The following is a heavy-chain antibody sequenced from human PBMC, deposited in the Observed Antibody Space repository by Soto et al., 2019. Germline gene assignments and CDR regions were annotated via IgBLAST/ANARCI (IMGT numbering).Heavy chain of an antibody. V-gene: IGHV3-48*03. J-gene: IGHJ4*02. CDR1: GFTFSSYE. CDR2: ISSSSSTI. D-gene: IGHD3-10*01. CDR3: ARGGSGPRVY. Sequence: HPGGSLRLSCAASGFTFSSYEMNWVRQAPGKGPEWVSYISSSSSTIYYADSVKGRFTISRDNAKNSLYLQMNSLRAEDTAVYFCARGGSGPRVYWGQGTLVTVSS.